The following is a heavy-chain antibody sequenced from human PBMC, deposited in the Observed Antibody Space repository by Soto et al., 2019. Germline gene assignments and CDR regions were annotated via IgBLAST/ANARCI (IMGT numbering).Heavy chain of an antibody. CDR2: ISASGDRT. V-gene: IGHV3-23*01. J-gene: IGHJ3*01. D-gene: IGHD5-12*01. Sequence: EVQLLVSGGGSAQPGGSLRLSCEVSGFTLTNYDMSWVRQTPGKGLEWVSQISASGDRTYYADSVQGRFTISKDFYKNTLFLQMNSLRCEDAAVYYGEGSWTWGKGTMVTVSS. CDR1: GFTLTNYD. CDR3: EGSWT.